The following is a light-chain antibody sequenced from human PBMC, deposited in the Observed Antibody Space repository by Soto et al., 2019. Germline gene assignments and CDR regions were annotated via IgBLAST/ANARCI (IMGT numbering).Light chain of an antibody. Sequence: EIVLTQSPATLSLSPGGRASLSCRASQNINNDLAWYQQKPGQAPRLLIYDVSNRATGIPDRFSGSGSGTDFTLTISSLAPEDSAIYYWQQRNSWPPTFGGGPKVE. CDR1: QNINND. CDR3: QQRNSWPPT. J-gene: IGKJ4*01. CDR2: DVS. V-gene: IGKV3-11*01.